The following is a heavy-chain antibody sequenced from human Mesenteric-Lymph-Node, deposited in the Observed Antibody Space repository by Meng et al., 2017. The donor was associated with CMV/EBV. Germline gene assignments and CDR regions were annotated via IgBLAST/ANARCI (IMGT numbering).Heavy chain of an antibody. CDR2: LHNSGST. J-gene: IGHJ5*02. V-gene: IGHV4-34*01. CDR1: VGSFSGSS. Sequence: HVDLPEWGAGLLEPSETLPLPCVVFVGSFSGSSWNWMHQAPGQGLAWIGELHNSGSTNYNPSLKSGATISVDPSKNHLYLKVTSVSGANTGVYYCAPGVGSGSSNWFDPWGQGTLVTVSS. D-gene: IGHD3-10*01. CDR3: APGVGSGSSNWFDP.